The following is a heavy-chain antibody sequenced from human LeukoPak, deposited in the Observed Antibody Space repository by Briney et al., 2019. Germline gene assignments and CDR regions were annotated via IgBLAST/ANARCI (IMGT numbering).Heavy chain of an antibody. Sequence: SVKVSCKASGGTFSSYAISWVRQAPGQGLEWMGGIIPIFGTANYAQKFQGRVTITAEESTSTAYMELSSLRSEDTAVYYCASNYYDSSGYYYFDYWGQGTLVTVSS. CDR3: ASNYYDSSGYYYFDY. J-gene: IGHJ4*02. CDR1: GGTFSSYA. CDR2: IIPIFGTA. V-gene: IGHV1-69*13. D-gene: IGHD3-22*01.